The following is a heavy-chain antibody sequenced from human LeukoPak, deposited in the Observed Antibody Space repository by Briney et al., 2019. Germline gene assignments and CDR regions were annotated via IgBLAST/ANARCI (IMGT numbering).Heavy chain of an antibody. V-gene: IGHV4-59*12. D-gene: IGHD2-2*01. Sequence: PSETLSLTCTVSGGSISSYYWSWIRQPPGKGLEWIGYIYYSGSTNYNPSLKSRVTISVDTSKNQFSLKLSSVTAADTAVYYCARGVVVPAARYYNWFDPWGQGTLVTVSS. CDR2: IYYSGST. CDR1: GGSISSYY. CDR3: ARGVVVPAARYYNWFDP. J-gene: IGHJ5*02.